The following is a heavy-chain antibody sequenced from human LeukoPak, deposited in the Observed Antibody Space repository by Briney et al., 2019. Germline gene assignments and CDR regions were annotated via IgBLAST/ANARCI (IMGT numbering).Heavy chain of an antibody. Sequence: GASVKVSCKASGYTFTGYYMHWVRQAPGQGLEWMGWINPNSGGTNYAQKFQGRVTMTRDTSISTAYMELSRLRSDDTAVYYCASSSIAAAGYYYYMDVWGKGTTVTVSS. CDR1: GYTFTGYY. J-gene: IGHJ6*03. D-gene: IGHD6-13*01. V-gene: IGHV1-2*02. CDR2: INPNSGGT. CDR3: ASSSIAAAGYYYYMDV.